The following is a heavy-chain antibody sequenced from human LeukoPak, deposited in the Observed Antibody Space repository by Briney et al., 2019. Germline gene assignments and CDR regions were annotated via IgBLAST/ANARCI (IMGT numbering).Heavy chain of an antibody. J-gene: IGHJ4*02. D-gene: IGHD5/OR15-5a*01. Sequence: SETLSLTCAVSGYSISSGYYWGWIRPPPGKGLQWIGSFYHSGSTYYNPSLNSRVTISVDTSKNQFSLKLGSVTASDTAVYYCARHEGDIVSTTRCHFDCWCQGTLVTVSS. CDR2: FYHSGST. CDR3: ARHEGDIVSTTRCHFDC. V-gene: IGHV4-38-2*01. CDR1: GYSISSGYY.